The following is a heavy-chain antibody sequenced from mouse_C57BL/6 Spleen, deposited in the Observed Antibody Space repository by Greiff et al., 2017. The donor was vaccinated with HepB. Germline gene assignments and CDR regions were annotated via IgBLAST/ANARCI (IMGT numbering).Heavy chain of an antibody. CDR3: ARQIATVVAGAMDY. D-gene: IGHD1-1*01. CDR2: ISSGSSTI. Sequence: EVKVVESGGGLVKPGGSLKLSCAASGFTFSDYGMHWVRQAPEKGLEWVAYISSGSSTIYYADTVKGRFTISRDNAKNTLFLQMTSLRSEDTAMYYCARQIATVVAGAMDYWGQGTSVTVSS. J-gene: IGHJ4*01. CDR1: GFTFSDYG. V-gene: IGHV5-17*01.